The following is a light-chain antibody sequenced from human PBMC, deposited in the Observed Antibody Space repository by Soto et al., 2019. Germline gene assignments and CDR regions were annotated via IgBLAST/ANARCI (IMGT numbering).Light chain of an antibody. CDR3: QQYNKWPLT. Sequence: EIVMTQSPATLSVSPGERATLSCRASQSMSSNLAWDQQKPGQAPRLLIYGISTRATGIPARFSGSGSGTEFTLTTNSLQSEDFVVYYCQQYNKWPLTFGGGTKVEIK. V-gene: IGKV3-15*01. CDR1: QSMSSN. J-gene: IGKJ4*01. CDR2: GIS.